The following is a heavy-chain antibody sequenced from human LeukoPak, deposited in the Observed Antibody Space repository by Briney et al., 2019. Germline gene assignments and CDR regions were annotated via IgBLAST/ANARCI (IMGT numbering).Heavy chain of an antibody. Sequence: ASVRVSCKASGYTFTTYGISWVRQAPGRGLEWMGWISTYNAITNYAQKLQGRVTMTTDTSTSTSYMELRSLRSDDTAVYYCARDRGYVSASPCDYWGQGTLVTVSS. CDR3: ARDRGYVSASPCDY. V-gene: IGHV1-18*01. CDR2: ISTYNAIT. D-gene: IGHD5-12*01. CDR1: GYTFTTYG. J-gene: IGHJ4*02.